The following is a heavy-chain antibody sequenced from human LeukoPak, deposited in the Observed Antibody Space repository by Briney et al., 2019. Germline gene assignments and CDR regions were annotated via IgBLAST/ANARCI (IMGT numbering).Heavy chain of an antibody. CDR2: IRGSGIRT. CDR3: AKDRPDYYDSSGYYLRGYFDP. V-gene: IGHV3-23*01. Sequence: GGSLRLSCAASGFTFSSYGMSWVRQAPGKGLEWVSAIRGSGIRTYYADSVNGRFTISRDNSKNTLYLQMNSLRAEDTAVYYCAKDRPDYYDSSGYYLRGYFDPWGQGTLVTVSS. J-gene: IGHJ4*02. D-gene: IGHD3-22*01. CDR1: GFTFSSYG.